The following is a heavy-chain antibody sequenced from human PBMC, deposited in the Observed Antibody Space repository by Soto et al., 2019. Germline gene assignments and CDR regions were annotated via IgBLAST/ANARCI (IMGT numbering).Heavy chain of an antibody. D-gene: IGHD5-12*01. CDR3: ARGGRWLQLDYYYYYGMDV. Sequence: PSETLSLTCTVSGGSISSISNHYCSWIRLPPGKGLEWIGYIYYSGSTNYNPSLKSRVTISVDTSKNQFSLKLSSVTAADTAVYYCARGGRWLQLDYYYYYGMDVWGQGTTVTVSS. V-gene: IGHV4-61*01. CDR1: GGSISSISNHY. CDR2: IYYSGST. J-gene: IGHJ6*02.